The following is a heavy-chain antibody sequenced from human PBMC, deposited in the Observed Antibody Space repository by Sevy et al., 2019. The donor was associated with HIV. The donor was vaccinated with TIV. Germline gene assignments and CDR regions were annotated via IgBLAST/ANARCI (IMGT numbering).Heavy chain of an antibody. J-gene: IGHJ4*02. Sequence: GGSLRLSCAASGFTFAKYSMSWLRQAPGKGLEWVSTFSFGCGRINYADSVKGRFTISRDDSKNTLYLQMNSLRAEDTATYFCAREGCTQPHDYWGRGTLVTVSS. CDR2: FSFGCGRI. CDR3: AREGCTQPHDY. CDR1: GFTFAKYS. V-gene: IGHV3-23*01.